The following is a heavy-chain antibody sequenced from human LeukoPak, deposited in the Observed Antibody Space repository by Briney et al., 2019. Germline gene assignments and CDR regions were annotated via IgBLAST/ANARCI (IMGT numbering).Heavy chain of an antibody. CDR3: ARTTVTTGFDY. D-gene: IGHD4-17*01. CDR1: GGSISSYY. V-gene: IGHV4-59*01. CDR2: IYYSGST. Sequence: SETLSLTCTVSGGSISSYYWSWIRQPPGKGLEWIGYIYYSGSTNYNPSLKSRVTISVDTSKNQFSLKLSSVTAADTAVYYCARTTVTTGFDYWGQGTLVTVSS. J-gene: IGHJ4*02.